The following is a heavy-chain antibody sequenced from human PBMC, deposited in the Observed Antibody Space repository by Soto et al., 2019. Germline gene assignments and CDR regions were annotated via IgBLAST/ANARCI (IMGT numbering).Heavy chain of an antibody. CDR1: GGSISSGGHY. CDR3: ARDHHDISGPFGGYFDY. J-gene: IGHJ4*02. CDR2: IYYSGST. V-gene: IGHV4-31*03. D-gene: IGHD3-22*01. Sequence: QVQLQESGPGLVKPSQTLSLTCTVSGGSISSGGHYWTWIRQHPGKDLEWIGYIYYSGSTYYNPSLKSRVTISVDTSKNQFSLEVNSVTAADTAVYYCARDHHDISGPFGGYFDYWGQGTLVTVSS.